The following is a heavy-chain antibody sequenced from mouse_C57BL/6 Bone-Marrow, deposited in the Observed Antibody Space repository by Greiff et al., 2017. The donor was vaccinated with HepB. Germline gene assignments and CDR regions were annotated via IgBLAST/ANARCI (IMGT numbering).Heavy chain of an antibody. D-gene: IGHD1-1*01. Sequence: VQLQQPGAELVKPGASVKLSCKASGYTFTSYWMHWVKQRPGQGLEWIGIIHPNSGSTNYNEKFKGKATLTVDKSSSTAYMQLSSLTAEDSAVYYCARYYYGSSYVVDFDYWGQGTTLTASS. CDR1: GYTFTSYW. CDR2: IHPNSGST. V-gene: IGHV1-64*01. CDR3: ARYYYGSSYVVDFDY. J-gene: IGHJ2*01.